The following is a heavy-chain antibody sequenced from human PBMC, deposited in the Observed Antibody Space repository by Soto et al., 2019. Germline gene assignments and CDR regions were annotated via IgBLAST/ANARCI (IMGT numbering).Heavy chain of an antibody. D-gene: IGHD3-9*01. CDR3: AKDPRRYFDWLSVDWFDP. CDR2: ISGSGGST. J-gene: IGHJ5*02. CDR1: GFTFSSYA. Sequence: GGSLRLSCAASGFTFSSYAMSWVRQAPGKGLEWVSAISGSGGSTYYADSVRGRFTISRDNSKNTLYLQMNSLRAEDTAVYYCAKDPRRYFDWLSVDWFDPWGQGTLVTVSS. V-gene: IGHV3-23*01.